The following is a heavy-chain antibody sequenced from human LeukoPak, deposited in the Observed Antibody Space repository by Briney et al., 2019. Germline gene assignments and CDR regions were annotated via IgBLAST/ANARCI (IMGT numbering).Heavy chain of an antibody. CDR3: AKDPRDCSSTSCYTAAAGFDY. V-gene: IGHV3-30*02. CDR1: GFTFSSYG. D-gene: IGHD2-2*02. CDR2: IRYGGTNK. J-gene: IGHJ4*02. Sequence: GGSLRLSCAASGFTFSSYGMHWVRQAPGKGLEWVAFIRYGGTNKYYADSVKGRFTISRDNSRNTLYLQMSSLRAKDTAVYYCAKDPRDCSSTSCYTAAAGFDYWGQGTLVTVSS.